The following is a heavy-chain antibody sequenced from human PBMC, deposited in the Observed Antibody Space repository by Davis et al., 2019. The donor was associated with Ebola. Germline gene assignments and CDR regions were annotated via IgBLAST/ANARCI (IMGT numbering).Heavy chain of an antibody. CDR2: INWDGGT. CDR1: GFTFDDYT. CDR3: AKDSWDSSGYYGS. J-gene: IGHJ4*02. D-gene: IGHD3-22*01. Sequence: GGSLRLSCAASGFTFDDYTMHWVRQAPGKGLEWVSLINWDGGTSYADSLKGRFTISRDNKKKSLYLQMNSLRTEDTALYFCAKDSWDSSGYYGSWGQGTLVTVSS. V-gene: IGHV3-43*01.